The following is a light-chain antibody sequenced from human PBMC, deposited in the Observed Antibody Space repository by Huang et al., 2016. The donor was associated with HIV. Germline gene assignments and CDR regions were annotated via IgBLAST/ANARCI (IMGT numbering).Light chain of an antibody. V-gene: IGKV3-11*01. CDR3: QHRSNWPLT. CDR2: DAA. J-gene: IGKJ4*01. CDR1: QSVSSY. Sequence: EIVLTQSPATLSLSPGERATLSCRASQSVSSYLAWYQQKPGQAPRLLIYDAAKRATGIPARFSGSGSGTDFTRTISSLEPEDFAVYFCQHRSNWPLTFGGGTKVEIK.